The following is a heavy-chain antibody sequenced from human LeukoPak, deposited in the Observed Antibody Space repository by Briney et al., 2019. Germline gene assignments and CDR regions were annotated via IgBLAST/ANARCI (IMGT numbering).Heavy chain of an antibody. Sequence: GGSLRLSCTASGFTFGDYPMSWFRQAPGRGMEWVSYIRTRAYGETTEYAASVTGRFSISRDDSNSIAYLQMNSLKTEDTGIYYCSRAIRLSGDAFDIWGLGTMVTVSS. CDR3: SRAIRLSGDAFDI. J-gene: IGHJ3*02. D-gene: IGHD3-10*01. CDR2: IRTRAYGETT. V-gene: IGHV3-49*03. CDR1: GFTFGDYP.